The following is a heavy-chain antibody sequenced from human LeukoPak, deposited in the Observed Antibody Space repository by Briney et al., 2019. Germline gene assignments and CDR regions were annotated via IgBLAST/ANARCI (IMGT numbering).Heavy chain of an antibody. J-gene: IGHJ6*03. V-gene: IGHV4-59*08. Sequence: SETLSLTCTDSGGSITTYYWSWIRQPPGKGLEWIGYMYTTGNTNYNPSLASRVTLSLDASKNQFSLTLSSVTAADTAVYYCAKHGTLFGAAHFHMDVWGKGTTVTVSS. CDR2: MYTTGNT. CDR3: AKHGTLFGAAHFHMDV. D-gene: IGHD3-3*01. CDR1: GGSITTYY.